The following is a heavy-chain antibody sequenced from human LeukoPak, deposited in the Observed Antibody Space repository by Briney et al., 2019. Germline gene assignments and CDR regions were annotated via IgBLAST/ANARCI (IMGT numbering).Heavy chain of an antibody. Sequence: GRSLRLSCAASGFTFSSYGMHWVRQAPGKGLEWVAVISYDGSNKYYADSVEGRFTISRDNSKNTLYLQMNSLRAEDTAVYYCAKEYSSGSYFDYWGQGTLVTVSS. J-gene: IGHJ4*02. D-gene: IGHD1-26*01. V-gene: IGHV3-30*18. CDR2: ISYDGSNK. CDR3: AKEYSSGSYFDY. CDR1: GFTFSSYG.